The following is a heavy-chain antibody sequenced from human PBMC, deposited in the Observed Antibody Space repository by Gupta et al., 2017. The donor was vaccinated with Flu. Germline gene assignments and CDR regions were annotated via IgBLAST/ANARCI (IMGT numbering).Heavy chain of an antibody. D-gene: IGHD1-1*01. CDR3: AKPTTGTTYAFDI. J-gene: IGHJ3*02. Sequence: RQAPGKGLEWVSAISGSGGSTYYADSVKGRFTISRDNSKNTLYLQMNSLRAEDTAVYYCAKPTTGTTYAFDIWGQGTMVTVSS. CDR2: ISGSGGST. V-gene: IGHV3-23*01.